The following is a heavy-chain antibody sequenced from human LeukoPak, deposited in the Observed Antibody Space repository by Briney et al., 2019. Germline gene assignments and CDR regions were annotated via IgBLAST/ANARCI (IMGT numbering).Heavy chain of an antibody. Sequence: AGGSLRPSCAASGFTFSSYAMSWVRQAPGKGLEWVSAISGSGGSTYYADSVKGRFTISRDNSKNTLYLQMNSLRAEDTAVYYCAKVVHILTGYRYYYYYYYMDVWGKGTTVTVSS. CDR3: AKVVHILTGYRYYYYYYYMDV. D-gene: IGHD3-9*01. CDR2: ISGSGGST. V-gene: IGHV3-23*01. CDR1: GFTFSSYA. J-gene: IGHJ6*03.